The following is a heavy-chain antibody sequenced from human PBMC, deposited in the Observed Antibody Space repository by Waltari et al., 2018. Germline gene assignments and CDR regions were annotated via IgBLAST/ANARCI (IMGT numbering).Heavy chain of an antibody. CDR1: GYTLTELS. CDR3: ATGRWERPFEY. D-gene: IGHD1-26*01. CDR2: LDPEDGKT. Sequence: VQCGTTVTKPEASVNASCKIAGYTLTELSRHWVRQATGKGLEWIGDLDPEDGKTTYAQKFQGRVTLTEDTSTDTAYMDLSSLRSDDTAVYYCATGRWERPFEYWGQGTVVTVSS. V-gene: IGHV1-24*01. J-gene: IGHJ4*02.